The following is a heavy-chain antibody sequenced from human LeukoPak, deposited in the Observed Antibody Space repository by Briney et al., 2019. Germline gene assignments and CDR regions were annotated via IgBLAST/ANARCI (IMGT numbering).Heavy chain of an antibody. CDR2: IYTTGST. D-gene: IGHD6-13*01. Sequence: PSETLSLTCTVSGGSISSYYWSWIRQPAGKGLEWIGRIYTTGSTNYNPSLKSRVTISVDTSKNHFSLKLSSVTAADTAVYYCARGIAAAAKQGGFDFWGQGTLVTVSS. CDR3: ARGIAAAAKQGGFDF. J-gene: IGHJ4*02. V-gene: IGHV4-4*07. CDR1: GGSISSYY.